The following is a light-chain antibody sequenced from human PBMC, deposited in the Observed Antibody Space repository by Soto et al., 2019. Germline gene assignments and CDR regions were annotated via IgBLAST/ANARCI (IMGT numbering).Light chain of an antibody. V-gene: IGKV4-1*01. CDR3: QQCYSTPPT. CDR2: WAS. J-gene: IGKJ5*01. Sequence: DIVMTQSPDSLAVSLGERATINCTSSQSVFYTSNKKNYLAWYQQKAGQPPNLLIYWASTRESGVPDRFSGSGSGTDFTLTISSLQAEDVAVYFCQQCYSTPPTFGQGTRLEIK. CDR1: QSVFYTSNKKNY.